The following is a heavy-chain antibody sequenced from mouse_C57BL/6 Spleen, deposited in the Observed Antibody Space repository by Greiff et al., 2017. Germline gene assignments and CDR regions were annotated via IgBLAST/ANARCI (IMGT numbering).Heavy chain of an antibody. CDR3: ARDYGNSLYAMDY. Sequence: EVMLVESGGGLVKPGGSLKLSCAASGFTFSDYGMHWVRQAPEKGLEWVAYISSGSSTIYYAATVKGRFTLSRDNAKNTLFLQMTSLRSEDTAMYYCARDYGNSLYAMDYWGQGTSVTVSS. J-gene: IGHJ4*01. CDR1: GFTFSDYG. V-gene: IGHV5-17*01. D-gene: IGHD2-1*01. CDR2: ISSGSSTI.